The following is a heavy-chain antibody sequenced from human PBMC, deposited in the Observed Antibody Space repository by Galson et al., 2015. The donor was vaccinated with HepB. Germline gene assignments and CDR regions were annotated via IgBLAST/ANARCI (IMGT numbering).Heavy chain of an antibody. CDR2: IIPIFGTA. D-gene: IGHD2-15*01. CDR1: GGTFSSYA. CDR3: ARGGGLYSGYDPDRYCSGGSCSPFDY. V-gene: IGHV1-69*13. Sequence: SVKVSCKASGGTFSSYAISWVRQAPGQGLEWMGGIIPIFGTANYAQKFQGRVTITADESTSTAYMELSSLRSEDTAVYYCARGGGLYSGYDPDRYCSGGSCSPFDYWGQGTLVTVSS. J-gene: IGHJ4*02.